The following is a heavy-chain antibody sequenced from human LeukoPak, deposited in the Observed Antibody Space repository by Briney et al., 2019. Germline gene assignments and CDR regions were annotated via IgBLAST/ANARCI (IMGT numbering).Heavy chain of an antibody. D-gene: IGHD3-10*01. Sequence: AGGSLRLXCAASGFTYDDYGMSWVRRAPGKGLESVSGINWNGGSTGYADSVKGRFTISRDNAKNSLYLQMNSLRAEDTALYYCARAKGTMVRGASYFDYWGQGTLVTVSS. CDR1: GFTYDDYG. CDR3: ARAKGTMVRGASYFDY. CDR2: INWNGGST. J-gene: IGHJ4*02. V-gene: IGHV3-20*04.